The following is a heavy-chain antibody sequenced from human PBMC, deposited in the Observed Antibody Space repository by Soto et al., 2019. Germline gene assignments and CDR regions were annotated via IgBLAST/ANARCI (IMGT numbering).Heavy chain of an antibody. J-gene: IGHJ4*02. V-gene: IGHV3-23*01. CDR1: GFTFSSYA. D-gene: IGHD3-10*01. Sequence: EVQLLESGGGLVQPGGSLRLSCAASGFTFSSYAMSWVRQAPGKGLEWVSAISGSGGSTYYADSVKGRFTISRDNSKNTLYLQMNSLRAEDTAVYYCAKAEADYYGSGSLIDYWDQGTLVTVSS. CDR2: ISGSGGST. CDR3: AKAEADYYGSGSLIDY.